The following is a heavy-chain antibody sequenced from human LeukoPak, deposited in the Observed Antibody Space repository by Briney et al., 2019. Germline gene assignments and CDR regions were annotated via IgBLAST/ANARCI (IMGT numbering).Heavy chain of an antibody. CDR1: GCTFSSYA. CDR3: AREDIVVVPAAYHFDY. D-gene: IGHD2-2*01. J-gene: IGHJ4*02. Sequence: SVKVSCKASGCTFSSYAISWVRQAPGQGLEWMGRIIPILGIANYAQKFQGRVTITADKSTSTAYMELSSLRSEDTAVYYCAREDIVVVPAAYHFDYWGQGTLVTVSS. CDR2: IIPILGIA. V-gene: IGHV1-69*04.